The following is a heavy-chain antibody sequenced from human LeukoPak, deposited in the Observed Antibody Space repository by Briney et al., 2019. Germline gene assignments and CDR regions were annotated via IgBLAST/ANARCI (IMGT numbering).Heavy chain of an antibody. J-gene: IGHJ4*02. D-gene: IGHD6-13*01. CDR2: ISYDGRNI. CDR3: AKGPLRGTAAAIDY. CDR1: GFTFNNYG. Sequence: GKSLRLTCAASGFTFNNYGMHWVRQAPGKGLEWVAVISYDGRNIHYPDSVKGRFTISRDISTDTLWLQMDSLRTEDTAVYYCAKGPLRGTAAAIDYWGQGTLVTVSS. V-gene: IGHV3-30*18.